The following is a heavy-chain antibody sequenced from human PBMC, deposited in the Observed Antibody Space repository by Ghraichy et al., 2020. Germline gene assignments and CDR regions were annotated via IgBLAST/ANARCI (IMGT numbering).Heavy chain of an antibody. CDR1: GGSFSGYY. V-gene: IGHV4-34*01. CDR3: ARGRGFLEWFYMDV. Sequence: SETLSLTCAVYGGSFSGYYWSWIRQPPGKGLEWIGEINHSGSTNYNPSLKSRVTISVDTSKNQFSLKLSSVTAADTAVYYCARGRGFLEWFYMDVWGKGTTVTVSS. J-gene: IGHJ6*03. D-gene: IGHD3-3*01. CDR2: INHSGST.